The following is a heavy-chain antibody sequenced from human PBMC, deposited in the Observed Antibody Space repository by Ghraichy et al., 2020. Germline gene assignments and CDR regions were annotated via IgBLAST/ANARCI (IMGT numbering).Heavy chain of an antibody. CDR3: ARALGSYYYYDRESGSNDAFDI. CDR2: INPNSGGT. J-gene: IGHJ3*02. V-gene: IGHV1-2*04. CDR1: GYTFTGYY. D-gene: IGHD3-22*01. Sequence: ASVKVSCKASGYTFTGYYMHWVRQAPGQGLEWMGWINPNSGGTNYAQKFQGWVTMTRDTSISTAYMELSRLRSDDTAVYYCARALGSYYYYDRESGSNDAFDIWGQGTMVTVSS.